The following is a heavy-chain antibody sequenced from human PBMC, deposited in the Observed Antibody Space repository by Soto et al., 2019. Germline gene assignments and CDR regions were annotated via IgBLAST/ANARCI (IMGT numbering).Heavy chain of an antibody. J-gene: IGHJ5*02. CDR3: AKDRSVDTRDWFDP. D-gene: IGHD5-18*01. V-gene: IGHV3-23*01. Sequence: GGSLRLSCAASGFTFATYAMNWVRQAPGKGLEWVSGISGSGGSTYYTDSVKGRFTISRDNSKNTLYLQMNSLRADDTAVYYCAKDRSVDTRDWFDPWGQGTLVTVSS. CDR2: ISGSGGST. CDR1: GFTFATYA.